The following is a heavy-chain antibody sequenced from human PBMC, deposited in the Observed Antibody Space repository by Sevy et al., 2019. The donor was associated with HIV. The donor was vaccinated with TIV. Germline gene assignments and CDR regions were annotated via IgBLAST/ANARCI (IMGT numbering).Heavy chain of an antibody. D-gene: IGHD6-13*01. CDR3: ARGIAAPRGMDV. CDR2: FYYSAST. J-gene: IGHJ6*02. Sequence: SETLSLTCTVSGDSISGYYWSWIRQPPGKGLEWIGYFYYSASTNYNPSLKSRVTISVDTTKNQLSLKVRSLTAADTAVYYCARGIAAPRGMDVWGQGTTVTVSS. CDR1: GDSISGYY. V-gene: IGHV4-59*01.